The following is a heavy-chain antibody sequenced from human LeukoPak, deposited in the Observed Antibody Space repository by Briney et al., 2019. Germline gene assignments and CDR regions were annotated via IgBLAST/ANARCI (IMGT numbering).Heavy chain of an antibody. D-gene: IGHD3-10*01. CDR1: GYTFTSYG. V-gene: IGHV1-18*01. Sequence: ASVNVSCKASGYTFTSYGISWVRQAPGQGLEWMGWISAYNGNTNYAQKLQGRVTMTTDTSTSTAYMELRSLRSDDTAVYYCARDHATMVRGVYGYWGQGTLVTVSS. CDR2: ISAYNGNT. CDR3: ARDHATMVRGVYGY. J-gene: IGHJ4*02.